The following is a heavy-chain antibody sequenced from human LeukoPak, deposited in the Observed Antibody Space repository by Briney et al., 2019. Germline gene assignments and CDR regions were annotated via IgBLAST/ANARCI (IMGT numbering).Heavy chain of an antibody. CDR1: GYTFTGYY. Sequence: GASVKVSCKASGYTFTGYYMHWVRQAPGQGLEWVGWINPNSGDTKYAQKFQGRVSMTRGTSISTTYMELSRLRSDDTAIYYCARGCSDTTCYNAFDIWGQGTVVTVS. J-gene: IGHJ3*02. CDR2: INPNSGDT. CDR3: ARGCSDTTCYNAFDI. D-gene: IGHD2-2*02. V-gene: IGHV1-2*02.